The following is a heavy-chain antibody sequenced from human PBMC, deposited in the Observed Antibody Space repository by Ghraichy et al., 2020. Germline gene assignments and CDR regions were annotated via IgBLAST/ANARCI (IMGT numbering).Heavy chain of an antibody. CDR2: TSRSSSTI. CDR1: GFTFSSYS. D-gene: IGHD3-10*01. Sequence: GESLNISCAASGFTFSSYSMNWVRQAPGKGLEWVSYTSRSSSTIYYTDSVKGRFTISRDNAKNSLYLQMNSLRAEDTAVYYCARDGSAFDYWGQGTLVTVSS. J-gene: IGHJ4*02. V-gene: IGHV3-48*01. CDR3: ARDGSAFDY.